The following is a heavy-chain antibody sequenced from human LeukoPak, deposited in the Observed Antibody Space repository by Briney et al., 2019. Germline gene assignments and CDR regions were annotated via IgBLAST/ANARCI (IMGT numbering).Heavy chain of an antibody. CDR2: INPNSGGT. CDR1: GYSFTSHY. J-gene: IGHJ4*02. V-gene: IGHV1-2*02. Sequence: ASVKVSCKASGYSFTSHYMHWVRQAPGQGLEWMGWINPNSGGTNYAQKFQGRVTMTRDTSISTAYMELSRLRSDDTAVYYCARGQRELPLDSGQGTLVTVSS. D-gene: IGHD1-26*01. CDR3: ARGQRELPLD.